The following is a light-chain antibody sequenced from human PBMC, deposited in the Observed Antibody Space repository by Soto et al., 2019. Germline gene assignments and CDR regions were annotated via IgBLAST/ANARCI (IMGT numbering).Light chain of an antibody. V-gene: IGKV3-11*01. J-gene: IGKJ4*01. Sequence: VLTLTTVTVSFSPCEKATLSCSSGQSVSRSYLAWYQLKPGQAPRLLIYDASNWATGIPARFSGSGSGTDFTLTISSLQPDDFAVYYCQQRSNWPLTFGGGTKVDIK. CDR2: DAS. CDR1: QSVSRSY. CDR3: QQRSNWPLT.